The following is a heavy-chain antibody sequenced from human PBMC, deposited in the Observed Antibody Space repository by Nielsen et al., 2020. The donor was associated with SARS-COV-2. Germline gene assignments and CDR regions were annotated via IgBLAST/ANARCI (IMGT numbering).Heavy chain of an antibody. CDR1: GFTFSSYW. J-gene: IGHJ4*02. V-gene: IGHV3-7*03. CDR2: IKQDGSEK. D-gene: IGHD6-19*01. Sequence: GESLKISCAASGFTFSSYWMSWVRQAPGKGLEWVANIKQDGSEKYYVDSVKGRFTISRDNAKNSLYLQMNSLRAEDTAVYYCARESIAVAGGVDYWGQGTLVTVSS. CDR3: ARESIAVAGGVDY.